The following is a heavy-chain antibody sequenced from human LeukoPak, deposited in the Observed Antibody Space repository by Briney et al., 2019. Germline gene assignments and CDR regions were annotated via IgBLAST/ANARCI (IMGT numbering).Heavy chain of an antibody. Sequence: PSETLSLTCAVSVASLSNYYWSWIRQAPGKGLEWIGYITTSGSTNYNPSLKSRVSISLDTSNNRFSLNLNFVTAADTAVYFCASPRTSYRYTFDYWGPGALVTVSS. CDR2: ITTSGST. CDR1: VASLSNYY. D-gene: IGHD5-18*01. CDR3: ASPRTSYRYTFDY. J-gene: IGHJ4*02. V-gene: IGHV4-4*09.